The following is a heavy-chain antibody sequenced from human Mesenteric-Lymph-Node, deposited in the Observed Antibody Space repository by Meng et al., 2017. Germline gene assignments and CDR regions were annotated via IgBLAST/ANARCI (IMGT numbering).Heavy chain of an antibody. CDR2: ISGSGGST. V-gene: IGHV3-23*01. Sequence: GESLKISCAASGFTFSSYAMRWVRQAPGKGLEWVSAISGSGGSTYYADSVKGRFTISRDNSKNTLYLQMNSLRAEDTAVYYCAKDRIAVAGYFDYWGQGTLVTVSS. J-gene: IGHJ4*02. CDR3: AKDRIAVAGYFDY. CDR1: GFTFSSYA. D-gene: IGHD6-19*01.